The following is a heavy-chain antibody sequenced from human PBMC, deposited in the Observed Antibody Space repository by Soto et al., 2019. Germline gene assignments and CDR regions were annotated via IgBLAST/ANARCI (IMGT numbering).Heavy chain of an antibody. D-gene: IGHD2-2*01. V-gene: IGHV4-61*05. CDR3: ARASGYCSSTSCYWIHFDY. Sequence: PSETLSLTCTVSGGSISSSSYYWGWIRQPPGKGLEWIGYIYYSGSTNYNPSLKSRVTISVDTSKNQFSLKLSSVTAADTAVYYCARASGYCSSTSCYWIHFDYWGQGTLVTVSS. J-gene: IGHJ4*02. CDR2: IYYSGST. CDR1: GGSISSSSYY.